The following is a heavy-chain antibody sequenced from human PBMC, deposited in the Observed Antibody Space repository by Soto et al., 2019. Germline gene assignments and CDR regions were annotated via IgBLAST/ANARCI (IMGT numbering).Heavy chain of an antibody. Sequence: PSETLSLTCAGSCYSISSGYYWGWIRQPPGKGLEWIGSIYHSGSTYYNPSLKSRVTISVDTSKNQFSLKLSSVTAADTAVYYCARVGYYGSGSYYTFDYWGQGTLVTSPQ. CDR1: CYSISSGYY. CDR3: ARVGYYGSGSYYTFDY. CDR2: IYHSGST. V-gene: IGHV4-38-2*01. D-gene: IGHD3-10*01. J-gene: IGHJ4*02.